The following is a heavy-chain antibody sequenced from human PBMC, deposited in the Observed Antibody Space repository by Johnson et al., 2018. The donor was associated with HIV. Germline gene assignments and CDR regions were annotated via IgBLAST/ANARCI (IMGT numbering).Heavy chain of an antibody. D-gene: IGHD1-1*01. J-gene: IGHJ3*02. V-gene: IGHV3-33*05. CDR3: ARVTRYNWNSDAFDI. CDR2: ISYDGSNK. CDR1: GFTITTYG. Sequence: VQLVESGGGVVQPGRSLRLSCVASGFTITTYGMHWVRQAPGKGLEWVAVISYDGSNKYYADSVKGRFTISRDNAKNSLYLQMNSLRAEETALYYCARVTRYNWNSDAFDIWGQGTMVTVSS.